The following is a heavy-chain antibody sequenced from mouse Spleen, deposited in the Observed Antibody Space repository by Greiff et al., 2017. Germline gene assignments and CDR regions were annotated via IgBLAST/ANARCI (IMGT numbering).Heavy chain of an antibody. D-gene: IGHD2-4*01. CDR3: ARRRIYDYAGGGFDY. J-gene: IGHJ2*01. Sequence: EVKLVESGPELVKPGASVKMSCKASGYTFTDYNMHWVKQSHGKSLEWIGYINPNNGGTSYNQKFKGKATLTVNKSSSTAYMELRSLTSEDSAVYYCARRRIYDYAGGGFDYWGQGTTLTVSS. CDR1: GYTFTDYN. CDR2: INPNNGGT. V-gene: IGHV1-22*01.